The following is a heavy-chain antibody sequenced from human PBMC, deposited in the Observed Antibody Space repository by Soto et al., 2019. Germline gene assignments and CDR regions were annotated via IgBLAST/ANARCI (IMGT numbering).Heavy chain of an antibody. V-gene: IGHV4-59*12. D-gene: IGHD3-22*01. CDR1: GGSISSYY. CDR2: IYHSGST. J-gene: IGHJ5*02. Sequence: SETLSLTCTVSGGSISSYYWSWIRQPPGKGLGWIGYIYHSGSTNYNPSLKSRVTISVDRSKNQFSLKLSSVTAVDTAVYYCARAPYHDYYDSSGYYYWFDPWGQGTLVTVSS. CDR3: ARAPYHDYYDSSGYYYWFDP.